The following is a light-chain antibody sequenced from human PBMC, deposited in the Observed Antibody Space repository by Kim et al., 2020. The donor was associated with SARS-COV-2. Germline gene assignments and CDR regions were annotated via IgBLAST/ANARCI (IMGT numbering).Light chain of an antibody. V-gene: IGKV1-39*01. CDR2: SAT. CDR3: QQSYSTPYS. Sequence: SGSVGDRVTINCRTRQSINNYLNWYHQKTGKDPKLLIYSATNLQGGVPSRFTGSGSGTEFTLTISSLQPGDFATYYCQQSYSTPYSFGQGTKLEI. CDR1: QSINNY. J-gene: IGKJ2*03.